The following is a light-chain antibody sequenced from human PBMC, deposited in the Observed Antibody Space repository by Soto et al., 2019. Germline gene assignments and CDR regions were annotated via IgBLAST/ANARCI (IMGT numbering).Light chain of an antibody. V-gene: IGKV3-11*01. CDR2: DAS. J-gene: IGKJ1*01. CDR3: QQRRGT. Sequence: EIVLTQSPASLSLSPGERATLSCRASQSVSSNLAWYQHKPGQAPRLLIYDASNRATGIPARFSGSGSGTDFTLTISSLEPEDFAVYYCQQRRGTFGQGTKVEIK. CDR1: QSVSSN.